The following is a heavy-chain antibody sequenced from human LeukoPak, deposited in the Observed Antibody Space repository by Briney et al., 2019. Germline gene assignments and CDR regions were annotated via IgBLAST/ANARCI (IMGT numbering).Heavy chain of an antibody. CDR1: GGSISSYY. V-gene: IGHV4-59*08. J-gene: IGHJ4*02. CDR2: IYYSGST. Sequence: SETLSLTCTVSGGSISSYYWSWIRQPPGKGLEWIGYIYYSGSTNYNPSLKSRVTISVDTSKNQFSLKLSSVTAADTAVYYCARLGPGTNFDYWGQGTLVTVSS. CDR3: ARLGPGTNFDY. D-gene: IGHD1-7*01.